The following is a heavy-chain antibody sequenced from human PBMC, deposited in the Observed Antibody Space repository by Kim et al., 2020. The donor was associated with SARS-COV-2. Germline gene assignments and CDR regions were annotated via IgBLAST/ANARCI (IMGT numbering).Heavy chain of an antibody. V-gene: IGHV3-23*01. D-gene: IGHD2-2*01. J-gene: IGHJ4*02. Sequence: YADSLKRRFTISRDNSKNTLYLQMNSLRAEDTAVYYCAKDIVVVPAPPDYWGQGTLVTVSS. CDR3: AKDIVVVPAPPDY.